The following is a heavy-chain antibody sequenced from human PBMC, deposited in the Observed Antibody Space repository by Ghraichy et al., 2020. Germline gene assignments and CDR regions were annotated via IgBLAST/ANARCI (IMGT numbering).Heavy chain of an antibody. V-gene: IGHV1-2*02. J-gene: IGHJ3*02. CDR3: ATKASGYITMPGAFDI. CDR2: INPNSGGT. D-gene: IGHD3-10*01. Sequence: ASVKVSCKASGYTFTGYYMHWVRQAPGQGLEWMGWINPNSGGTTYAQKFQGRVTMTRDTSISTAYMELNSLRSDDTAVYYCATKASGYITMPGAFDIWGQGTMVPVSS. CDR1: GYTFTGYY.